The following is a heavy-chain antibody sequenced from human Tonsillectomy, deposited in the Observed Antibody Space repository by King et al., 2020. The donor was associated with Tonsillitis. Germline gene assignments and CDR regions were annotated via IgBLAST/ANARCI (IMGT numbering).Heavy chain of an antibody. J-gene: IGHJ4*02. CDR3: ARDGPFEYRTWYHFDR. D-gene: IGHD6-6*01. Sequence: QLVQSGGDVVQPGRSLRLSCAASGFTFSNYAMHWVRQAPGKGPEWVAVISYDGSKRYYADSVKGRFIISRDNFKSTLYLQMNNLRLEDTAVYYCARDGPFEYRTWYHFDRWGQGTLVTVSS. CDR2: ISYDGSKR. V-gene: IGHV3-30*04. CDR1: GFTFSNYA.